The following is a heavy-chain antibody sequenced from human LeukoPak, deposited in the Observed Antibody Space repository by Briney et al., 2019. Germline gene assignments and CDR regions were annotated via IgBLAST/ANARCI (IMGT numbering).Heavy chain of an antibody. D-gene: IGHD3-10*01. CDR3: ARSPSMVRGVIRVFDY. J-gene: IGHJ4*02. Sequence: GGSLRLSCAASGFTFSSYWMSWVRQAPGKGLEWVANIKQDGSEKYYVDSVKGRFTISRDNAKNSLYLQMNSPRAEDTAVYYCARSPSMVRGVIRVFDYWGQGTLVTVYS. CDR1: GFTFSSYW. CDR2: IKQDGSEK. V-gene: IGHV3-7*03.